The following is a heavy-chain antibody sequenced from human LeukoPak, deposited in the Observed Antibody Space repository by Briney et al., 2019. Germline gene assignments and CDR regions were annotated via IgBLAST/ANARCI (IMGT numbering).Heavy chain of an antibody. V-gene: IGHV3-48*04. CDR2: ISSSSSTI. D-gene: IGHD3-22*01. J-gene: IGHJ4*02. Sequence: GGSLRLSCAASGFTFSSYSMNWVRQAPGKGLGWVSYISSSSSTIYYADSVKGRFTISRDNAKNSLYLQMNSLRAEDTAVYYCAREPTMSTALGDYWGQGTLVTVSS. CDR1: GFTFSSYS. CDR3: AREPTMSTALGDY.